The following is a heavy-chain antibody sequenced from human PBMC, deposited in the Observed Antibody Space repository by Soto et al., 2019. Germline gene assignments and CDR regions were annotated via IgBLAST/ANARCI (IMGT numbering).Heavy chain of an antibody. CDR2: ISGYNGNT. D-gene: IGHD2-15*01. V-gene: IGHV1-18*01. J-gene: IGHJ4*02. CDR1: GYTFTTYG. CDR3: ARDLAAAATSLDF. Sequence: ASVKVSCKASGYTFTTYGINWVRQAPGQGLEWMGWISGYNGNTNYAQRFQGRVTMTTDTSTSTAYMELRSLRSDDTAVYYCARDLAAAATSLDFWGQGTLVTVSS.